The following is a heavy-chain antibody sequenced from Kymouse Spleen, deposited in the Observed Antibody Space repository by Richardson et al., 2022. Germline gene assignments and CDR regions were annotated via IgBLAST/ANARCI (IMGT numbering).Heavy chain of an antibody. V-gene: IGHV3-7*01. J-gene: IGHJ6*02. Sequence: EVQLVESGGGLVQPGGSLRLSCAASGFTFSSYWMSWVRQAPGKGLEWVANIKQDGSEKYYVDSVKGRFTISRDNAKNSLYLQMNSLRAEDTAVYYCARDGYYDILTGYYYYYYGMDVWGQGTTVTVSS. CDR1: GFTFSSYW. CDR3: ARDGYYDILTGYYYYYYGMDV. D-gene: IGHD3-9*01. CDR2: IKQDGSEK.